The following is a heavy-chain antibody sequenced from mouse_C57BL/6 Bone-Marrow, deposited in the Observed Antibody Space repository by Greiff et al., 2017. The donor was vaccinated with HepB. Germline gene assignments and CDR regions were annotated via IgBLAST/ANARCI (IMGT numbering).Heavy chain of an antibody. V-gene: IGHV3-6*01. CDR1: GYSITSGYY. J-gene: IGHJ2*01. Sequence: EVQLQESGPGLVKPSQSLSLTCSVTGYSITSGYYWNWIRQFPGNKLEWMGYISYDGSNNYNPSLKNRISITRDTSKNQFFLKLNSVTTEDTATYYCARNYYDYDYWGQGTTLTVSS. CDR3: ARNYYDYDY. CDR2: ISYDGSN. D-gene: IGHD2-4*01.